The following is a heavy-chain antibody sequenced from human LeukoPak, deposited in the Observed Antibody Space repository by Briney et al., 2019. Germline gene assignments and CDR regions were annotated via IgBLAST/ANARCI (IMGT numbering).Heavy chain of an antibody. D-gene: IGHD3-22*01. CDR3: ARGALGYYDSSGYYRLPNFDY. CDR1: GASFSGYY. Sequence: SETLSLTCAVYGASFSGYYWSWIRQPPGKGLEWIGEINHSGSTNYNPSLKSRVTISVDTSKNQFSLKLSSVTAADTAVYYCARGALGYYDSSGYYRLPNFDYWGQGTLVTVSS. CDR2: INHSGST. V-gene: IGHV4-34*01. J-gene: IGHJ4*02.